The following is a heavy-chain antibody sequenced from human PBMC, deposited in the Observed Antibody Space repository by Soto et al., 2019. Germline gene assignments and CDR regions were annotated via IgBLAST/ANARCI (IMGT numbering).Heavy chain of an antibody. V-gene: IGHV4-34*01. CDR1: GGSFSGYY. CDR2: INHSGST. J-gene: IGHJ5*02. CDR3: ARCTDTKAKDIVVVVAAHGHWFDP. D-gene: IGHD2-15*01. Sequence: SETLSLTCAVYGGSFSGYYWSWIRQPPGKGLEWIGEINHSGSTNYNPSLKSRVTISVDTSKNQFSLKLSSVTAADTAVYYCARCTDTKAKDIVVVVAAHGHWFDPWGQGTLVTVSS.